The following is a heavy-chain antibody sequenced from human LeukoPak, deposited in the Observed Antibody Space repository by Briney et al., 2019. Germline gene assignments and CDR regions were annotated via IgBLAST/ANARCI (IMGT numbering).Heavy chain of an antibody. D-gene: IGHD5-18*01. CDR1: GGSISSGSYY. CDR2: IYTSGST. CDR3: ASDRGYSTH. J-gene: IGHJ4*02. Sequence: SETLSLTCTVSGGSISSGSYYWSWIRQPAGKGLEWIGRIYTSGSTNYNPSLKSRVTISVDTSKNQFSLKLSSVTAADTAVYYCASDRGYSTHWGQGTLVTVSS. V-gene: IGHV4-61*02.